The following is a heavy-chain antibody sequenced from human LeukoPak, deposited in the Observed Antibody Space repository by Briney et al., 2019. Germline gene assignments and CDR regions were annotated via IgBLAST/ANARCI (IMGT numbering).Heavy chain of an antibody. D-gene: IGHD2-21*01. CDR2: INHSGTT. V-gene: IGHV4-34*01. CDR3: TRGDGVKASFGTESWYFDL. J-gene: IGHJ2*01. Sequence: SETLSLTCVVYGGSFNNYYWSWIRQPPGKGLEWIAEINHSGTTNYNPSLKSRVAMSVDTSKNQFSLRLNSVTAADMAVYYCTRGDGVKASFGTESWYFDLWGRGTLVTVSA. CDR1: GGSFNNYY.